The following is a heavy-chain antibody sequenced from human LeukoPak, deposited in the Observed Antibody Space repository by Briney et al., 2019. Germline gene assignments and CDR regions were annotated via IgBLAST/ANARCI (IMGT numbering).Heavy chain of an antibody. CDR1: GFTFSDYY. J-gene: IGHJ4*02. Sequence: GGSRRLSWEAPGFTFSDYYMSWIRKAPGKGLEWVSYISSSGSTIYYADSVKGRFTISRDNAKNSLYLQMNSLRAEDTAVYYCARALSPYYYDSSGYNNWGQGTLVTVSS. CDR3: ARALSPYYYDSSGYNN. V-gene: IGHV3-11*04. D-gene: IGHD3-22*01. CDR2: ISSSGSTI.